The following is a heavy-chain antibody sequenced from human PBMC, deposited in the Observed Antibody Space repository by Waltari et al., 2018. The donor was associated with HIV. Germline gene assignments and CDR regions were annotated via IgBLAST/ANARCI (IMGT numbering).Heavy chain of an antibody. V-gene: IGHV1-8*01. Sequence: QVQLVQSGAEVQKPGASVKVSCKPSGYTFTSYAIHWVRQATGQGLEWLGWMNPNSGNTGYAQRFQGRVTMTRNTSISTAYMELSSLRSEDTAVYFCARGPQDYPKYYFDYWGQGTLVTVSS. CDR1: GYTFTSYA. J-gene: IGHJ4*02. CDR2: MNPNSGNT. D-gene: IGHD4-17*01. CDR3: ARGPQDYPKYYFDY.